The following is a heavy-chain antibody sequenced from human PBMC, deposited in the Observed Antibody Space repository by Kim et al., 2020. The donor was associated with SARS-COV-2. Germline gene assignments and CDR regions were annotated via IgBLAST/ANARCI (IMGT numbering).Heavy chain of an antibody. V-gene: IGHV4-59*13. D-gene: IGHD1-26*01. Sequence: SETLSLTCTVSGGSISSYYWSWIRQPPGKGLEWIGYIYYSGSTNYNPSLKSRVTISVDTSKNQFSLKLSSVTAADTAVYYCARARGSSLGCDYWGQGTLVTVSS. J-gene: IGHJ4*02. CDR2: IYYSGST. CDR3: ARARGSSLGCDY. CDR1: GGSISSYY.